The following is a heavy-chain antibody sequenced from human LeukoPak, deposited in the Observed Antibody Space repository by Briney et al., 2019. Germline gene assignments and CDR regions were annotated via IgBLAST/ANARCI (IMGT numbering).Heavy chain of an antibody. D-gene: IGHD6-13*01. CDR3: ARGGFSSSHNDY. V-gene: IGHV3-21*01. Sequence: GGSLRLSRAASGFTFSSYSMNWVRQAPGKGLEWVSSISSSSSYIYYADSVKGRFTISRDNAKNSLYLQMNSLRAEDTAVYYCARGGFSSSHNDYWGQGTLVTVSS. CDR1: GFTFSSYS. J-gene: IGHJ4*02. CDR2: ISSSSSYI.